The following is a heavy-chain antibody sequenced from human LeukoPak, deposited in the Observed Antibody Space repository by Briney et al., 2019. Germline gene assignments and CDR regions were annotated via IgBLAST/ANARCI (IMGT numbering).Heavy chain of an antibody. Sequence: GSSVKVSCKASGGTFSSYAISWVRQAPGQGLEWMGIINPSGGSTSYAQKFQGRVTMTRDTSTSTVYMELSSLRSEDTAVYYCARDGQQLVRGYFDYWGQGTLVTVSS. J-gene: IGHJ4*02. CDR1: GGTFSSYA. V-gene: IGHV1-46*01. D-gene: IGHD6-13*01. CDR3: ARDGQQLVRGYFDY. CDR2: INPSGGST.